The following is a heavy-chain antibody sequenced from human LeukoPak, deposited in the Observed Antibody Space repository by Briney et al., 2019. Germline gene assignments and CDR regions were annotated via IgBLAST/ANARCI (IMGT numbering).Heavy chain of an antibody. CDR3: ARGYNYANYFDY. CDR2: ISNDGSNK. D-gene: IGHD5-18*01. CDR1: GFTFSSFG. J-gene: IGHJ4*02. V-gene: IGHV3-30*03. Sequence: GGSLRLSCVASGFTFSSFGIHWVRQAPGKGLEWVAIISNDGSNKYYGDSVKGRFTISRDNSKNTLYLQMNSLRAEDTAVYYCARGYNYANYFDYGGQETLVTVSS.